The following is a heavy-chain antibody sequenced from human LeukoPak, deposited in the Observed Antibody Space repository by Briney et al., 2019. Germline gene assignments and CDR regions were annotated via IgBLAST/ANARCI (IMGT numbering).Heavy chain of an antibody. V-gene: IGHV3-23*01. J-gene: IGHJ4*02. Sequence: GGSLRLSCAASGFTFSSYAMSWVRQAPGKGLEWVSAISGGSTYYADSVKGRFTISRDNSRNTLYLQMNSLRGDDTAVYYCAKDVGKWESLHFFDYWGQGTLVTVSS. CDR1: GFTFSSYA. CDR2: ISGGST. CDR3: AKDVGKWESLHFFDY. D-gene: IGHD1-26*01.